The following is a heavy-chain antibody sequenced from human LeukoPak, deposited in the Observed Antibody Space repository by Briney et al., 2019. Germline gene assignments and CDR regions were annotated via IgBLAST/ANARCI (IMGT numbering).Heavy chain of an antibody. CDR2: IYTSGST. CDR3: ARDSWWTAAGYYYYMDV. CDR1: GGSISSGSYY. V-gene: IGHV4-61*02. D-gene: IGHD6-13*01. J-gene: IGHJ6*03. Sequence: PSETLSLTCTVSGGSISSGSYYWSWIRQPAGKGLEWIGRIYTSGSTNYNPSLKSRVTISVDTSKNQFSLKLSSVTAADTAVYYCARDSWWTAAGYYYYMDVWGKGTTVTVSS.